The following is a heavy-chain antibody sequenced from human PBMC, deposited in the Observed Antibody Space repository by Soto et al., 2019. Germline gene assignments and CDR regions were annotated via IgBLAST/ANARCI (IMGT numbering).Heavy chain of an antibody. CDR3: ARTKDRTPFDY. Sequence: LSLTCTVSGGSISSYYWSWIRQPPGKGLEWIGYIYYSGSTNYNPSLKSRVTISVDTSKNQFSLKLSSVTAADTAVYYCARTKDRTPFDYWGQGTLVTVSS. D-gene: IGHD2-8*01. CDR1: GGSISSYY. CDR2: IYYSGST. J-gene: IGHJ4*02. V-gene: IGHV4-59*08.